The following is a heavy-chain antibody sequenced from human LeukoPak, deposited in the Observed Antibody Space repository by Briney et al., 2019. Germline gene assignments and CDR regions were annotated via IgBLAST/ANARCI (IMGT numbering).Heavy chain of an antibody. CDR1: GFNFASYA. Sequence: GRSLRPSCAASGFNFASYAMHWVRQAPDKGLQWGAVIWYDGSNKYYADSVKGRFTISRNNSKSTVFLQMNSLRIEDTGVYYCARGAHYGGNSPDYWGQGTLVTVSS. D-gene: IGHD4-23*01. V-gene: IGHV3-30*04. CDR2: IWYDGSNK. J-gene: IGHJ4*02. CDR3: ARGAHYGGNSPDY.